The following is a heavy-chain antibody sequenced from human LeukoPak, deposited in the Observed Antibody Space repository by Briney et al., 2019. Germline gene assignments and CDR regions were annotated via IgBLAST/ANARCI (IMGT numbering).Heavy chain of an antibody. CDR1: GHTFTSYG. CDR3: AREYIAAAGNWFDP. V-gene: IGHV1-18*01. J-gene: IGHJ5*02. CDR2: ISAYNVHT. D-gene: IGHD6-13*01. Sequence: GASVKVSCKASGHTFTSYGISWVRQAPGQRLEWMGWISAYNVHTNYAQKLQGRVTMTTDTSTSTAYMELRSLRSDDTAVYYCAREYIAAAGNWFDPWGQGTLVTVSS.